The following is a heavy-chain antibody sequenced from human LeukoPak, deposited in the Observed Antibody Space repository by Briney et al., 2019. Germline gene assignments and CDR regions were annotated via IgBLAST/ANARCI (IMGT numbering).Heavy chain of an antibody. D-gene: IGHD3-10*01. Sequence: SETLSLTCTVSGGSISSGGYYWSWIRQHPGKGLEWIGYIYYSGSTYYNPSLKSRVTISVDTSKNQFSLKLSSVTAADTAVYYCARGTMVRGVIVYYYYVDVWGKGTTVTVSS. V-gene: IGHV4-31*03. CDR1: GGSISSGGYY. J-gene: IGHJ6*03. CDR3: ARGTMVRGVIVYYYYVDV. CDR2: IYYSGST.